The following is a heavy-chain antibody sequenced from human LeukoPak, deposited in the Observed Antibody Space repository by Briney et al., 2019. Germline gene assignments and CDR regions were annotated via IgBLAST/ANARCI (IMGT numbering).Heavy chain of an antibody. Sequence: SETLSLTCTVSGGSISDYYWSWIRQPPGKGLEWIGYIYYNGNTNYKPSLKSRVTISVDTSKNQLSLKLSSVTAADTAVYFCAKEDDYFMDVWRKETTVTVSS. CDR1: GGSISDYY. J-gene: IGHJ6*03. V-gene: IGHV4-59*08. CDR3: AKEDDYFMDV. CDR2: IYYNGNT.